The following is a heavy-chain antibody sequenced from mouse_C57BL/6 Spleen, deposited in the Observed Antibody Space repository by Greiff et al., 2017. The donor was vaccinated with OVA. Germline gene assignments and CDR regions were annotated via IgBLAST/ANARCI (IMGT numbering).Heavy chain of an antibody. V-gene: IGHV1-18*01. Sequence: VHVKQSGPELVKPGASVKIPCKASGYTFTDYNMDWVKQSHGKSLEWIGDINPNNGGTIYNQKFKGKATLTVDKSSSTAYMELRSLTSEDTAVYYCARWYDGRFAYWGQGTLVTVSA. D-gene: IGHD2-3*01. J-gene: IGHJ3*01. CDR3: ARWYDGRFAY. CDR1: GYTFTDYN. CDR2: INPNNGGT.